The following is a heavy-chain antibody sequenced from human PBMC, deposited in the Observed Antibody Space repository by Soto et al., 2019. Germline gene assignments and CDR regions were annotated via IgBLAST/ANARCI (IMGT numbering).Heavy chain of an antibody. CDR2: ISGSGGST. CDR1: GFTFSSYA. D-gene: IGHD3-10*01. Sequence: PGGSLRLSCAASGFTFSSYAMSWVRQAPGKGLEWVSAISGSGGSTYYADSVKGRFSISRDNSKTTLYLQMNSLRAEDTAVYYCAKSPSYCSGSYYTSYYYYYMDVWGKGTTVTVSS. CDR3: AKSPSYCSGSYYTSYYYYYMDV. J-gene: IGHJ6*03. V-gene: IGHV3-23*01.